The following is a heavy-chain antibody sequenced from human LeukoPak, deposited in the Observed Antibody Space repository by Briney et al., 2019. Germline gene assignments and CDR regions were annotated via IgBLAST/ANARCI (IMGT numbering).Heavy chain of an antibody. CDR1: GFNFINYA. V-gene: IGHV3-30-3*01. CDR3: ARVRGGRSWYYYGMDV. D-gene: IGHD3-16*01. J-gene: IGHJ6*02. CDR2: ISYDGDNE. Sequence: GSLRLSCAASGFNFINYAMHWVRQAPGKGLEWVAVISYDGDNEYYADSVKGQFTISRDNSKDRLYLQMNSLRPEDTAMYYCARVRGGRSWYYYGMDVWGRGTTVTVSS.